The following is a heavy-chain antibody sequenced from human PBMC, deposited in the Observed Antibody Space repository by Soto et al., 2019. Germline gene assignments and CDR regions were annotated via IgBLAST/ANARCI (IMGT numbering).Heavy chain of an antibody. J-gene: IGHJ4*01. CDR3: ARMYYYDRSGYTTQTVDH. CDR2: IGTSTGHI. D-gene: IGHD3-22*01. V-gene: IGHV3-48*01. CDR1: GFTFSSYA. Sequence: GGSLRLSCAASGFTFSSYAMNWVRQAPGKGPEWVSYIGTSTGHINYADSVKGRFTISRDNAKNSLYLQMNSLRAEDTAVYYCARMYYYDRSGYTTQTVDHWGHGTLVTVSS.